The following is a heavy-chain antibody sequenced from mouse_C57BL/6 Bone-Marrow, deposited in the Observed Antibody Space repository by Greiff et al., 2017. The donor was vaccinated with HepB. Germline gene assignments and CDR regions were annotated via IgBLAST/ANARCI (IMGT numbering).Heavy chain of an antibody. Sequence: EVKLMESGGDLVKPGGSLKLSCAASGFTFRSYGMSWVRQTPDKRLEWVETISSGGSYTYYPDSVKGRFTISRDNAKKTLYLQMSSMKSEDTAMYYCTRRPDIEYWGQGTSVTVSS. CDR2: ISSGGSYT. J-gene: IGHJ4*01. CDR1: GFTFRSYG. CDR3: TRRPDIEY. V-gene: IGHV5-6*02.